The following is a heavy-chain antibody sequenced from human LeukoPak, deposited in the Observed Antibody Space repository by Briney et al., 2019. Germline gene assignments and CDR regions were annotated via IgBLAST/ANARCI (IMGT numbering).Heavy chain of an antibody. V-gene: IGHV3-30*02. J-gene: IGHJ4*02. CDR1: GFDFSNNG. D-gene: IGHD6-19*01. CDR3: AKDIAVSDSYFDY. Sequence: PGGSLRLSCGASGFDFSNNGMHWVRQATGKGLEWVAFIRYDAANQYYADSVKGRFTISRDNSKNTLYLEMDSLRSEDTAIYHCAKDIAVSDSYFDYWGQGTLVTVTS. CDR2: IRYDAANQ.